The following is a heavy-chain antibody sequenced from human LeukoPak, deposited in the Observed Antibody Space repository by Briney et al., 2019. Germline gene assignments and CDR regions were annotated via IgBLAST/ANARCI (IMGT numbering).Heavy chain of an antibody. V-gene: IGHV4-39*01. D-gene: IGHD3/OR15-3a*01. J-gene: IGHJ4*02. CDR1: GGSISSSSYY. CDR3: ARQTGSGLFILP. Sequence: SETLSLTCTVSGGSISSSSYYWGWIRQPPGKGLEWIGSIYYSGNTYYNASLKGQVSISIDTSKNQFSLRLTSVTAADTAVYYCARQTGSGLFILPGGQGTLVTVSS. CDR2: IYYSGNT.